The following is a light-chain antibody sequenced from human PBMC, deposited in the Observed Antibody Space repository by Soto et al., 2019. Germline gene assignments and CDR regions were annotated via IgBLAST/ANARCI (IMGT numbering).Light chain of an antibody. V-gene: IGKV3-20*01. CDR1: QSVSSIY. J-gene: IGKJ1*01. CDR3: QQYGSSPET. CDR2: GAS. Sequence: EIVLTQSPGTLYLSPGERATLSCRASQSVSSIYLAWYQQKPGQAPRLLIYGASSRATGIPDRFSGSGSGTDFPLTISRLEPEDFAVYYCQQYGSSPETFGQGNKVEIK.